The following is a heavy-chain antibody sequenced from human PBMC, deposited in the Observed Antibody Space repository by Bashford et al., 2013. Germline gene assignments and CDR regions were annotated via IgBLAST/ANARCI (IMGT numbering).Heavy chain of an antibody. Sequence: GESLKISCKGSGYSFTSYWIGWVRQMPGKGLEWMGIIYPGDSDTRYSPSFQGQVTISADKSISTAYLQWSSLKASDSAIYFCARFVSKGGFYSRLGYWGQGTLVTVSS. D-gene: IGHD2-21*02. CDR3: ARFVSKGGFYSRLGY. J-gene: IGHJ4*02. V-gene: IGHV5-51*01. CDR1: GYSFTSYW. CDR2: IYPGDSDT.